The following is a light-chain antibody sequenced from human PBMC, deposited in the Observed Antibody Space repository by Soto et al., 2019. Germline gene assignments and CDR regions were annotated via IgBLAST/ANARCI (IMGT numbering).Light chain of an antibody. CDR1: QDINNF. CDR2: ATS. Sequence: IRMTQSSSSLSASVGDRVTITCRASQDINNFLAWYQQKPGQVPKVLIYATSTLHSGVPSRFSGSGSGTDFTLTITSLQPEDVATYYCQNYNSASETFGPGTKVDIK. J-gene: IGKJ3*01. CDR3: QNYNSASET. V-gene: IGKV1-27*01.